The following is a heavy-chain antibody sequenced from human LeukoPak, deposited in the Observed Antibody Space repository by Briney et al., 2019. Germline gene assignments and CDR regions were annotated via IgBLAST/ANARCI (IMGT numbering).Heavy chain of an antibody. CDR3: ARAQFGYSSSWYRAFDI. V-gene: IGHV3-11*01. CDR1: GFTFSYYY. D-gene: IGHD6-13*01. J-gene: IGHJ3*02. Sequence: GGSMRLSCAASGFTFSYYYMSWIREAPGEGLEWVSFISSSGSTIYYADSVKGRFTISRDNAKNSLYLQMNSLRAEDTAVYYCARAQFGYSSSWYRAFDIWGQGTMVTVSS. CDR2: ISSSGSTI.